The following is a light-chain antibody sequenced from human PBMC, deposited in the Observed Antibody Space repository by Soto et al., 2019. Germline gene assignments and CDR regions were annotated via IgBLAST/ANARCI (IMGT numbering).Light chain of an antibody. J-gene: IGKJ1*01. V-gene: IGKV3-20*01. Sequence: EIVLTQSPGTLSLSPGERATLSCRASQSVSSSYLAWYQQKPGQAPRLLIYGASSRATGIPDRFSGSGSGTDFTLTISRLEPEDFAVYYWQQYGSSPWTFGQGNNVEIK. CDR2: GAS. CDR1: QSVSSSY. CDR3: QQYGSSPWT.